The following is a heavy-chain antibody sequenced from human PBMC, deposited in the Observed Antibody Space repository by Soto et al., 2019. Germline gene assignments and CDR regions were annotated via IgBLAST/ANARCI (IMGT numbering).Heavy chain of an antibody. CDR3: AKDFVRAFDV. Sequence: EVLLLESGGGLVQPGGSLRLSCAASGFTFSSYAMTWVRQAPGKGLEWVSTISLSGGSTYYADSVEGRFTISRDNSKNTLVLQMNSLSAEDTAGYYCAKDFVRAFDVWGQGTMVTVSS. CDR1: GFTFSSYA. V-gene: IGHV3-23*01. J-gene: IGHJ3*01. CDR2: ISLSGGST.